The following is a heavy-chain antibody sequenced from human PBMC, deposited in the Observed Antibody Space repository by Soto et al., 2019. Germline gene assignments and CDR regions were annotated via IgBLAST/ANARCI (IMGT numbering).Heavy chain of an antibody. CDR3: ARHNYHSSGPSAY. J-gene: IGHJ4*02. D-gene: IGHD3-22*01. V-gene: IGHV4-59*08. Sequence: SETLSLTCTVSGGSISSYYWSWIRQPPGKGLEWIGYIYYSGSTNYNPSLKSRVTISVDTSKNQFSLKLSSVTAADTAVYYCARHNYHSSGPSAYRAQRTLDTGSS. CDR2: IYYSGST. CDR1: GGSISSYY.